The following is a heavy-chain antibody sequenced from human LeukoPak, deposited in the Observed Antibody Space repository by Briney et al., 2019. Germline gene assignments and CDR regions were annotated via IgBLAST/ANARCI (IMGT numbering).Heavy chain of an antibody. CDR1: GGSISNTFYY. Sequence: PSETLSLTCTVSGGSISNTFYYWGWIRQPPGKGLEWIGSINYSGSTYYNPSLKSRVTISVDTSKNQFSLKLSSVTATDTAVYYCARGRPGRWFGTFFDPWGQGTLVTVSS. CDR3: ARGRPGRWFGTFFDP. V-gene: IGHV4-39*07. J-gene: IGHJ5*02. D-gene: IGHD3-10*01. CDR2: INYSGST.